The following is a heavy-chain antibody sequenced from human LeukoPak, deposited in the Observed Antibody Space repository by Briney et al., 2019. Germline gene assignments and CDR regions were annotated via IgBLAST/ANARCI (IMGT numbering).Heavy chain of an antibody. CDR3: ARDPRRELWFGELVVGMDV. J-gene: IGHJ6*02. D-gene: IGHD3-10*01. CDR2: MNPNSGNT. CDR1: GYTFTSYD. V-gene: IGHV1-8*01. Sequence: ASVKVSCKASGYTFTSYDINLVRQATGQGREGMVWMNPNSGNTGYAQKFRGRVTMTRNTSISTAYMELSSLRSEDTAVYYCARDPRRELWFGELVVGMDVWGQGTTVTVSS.